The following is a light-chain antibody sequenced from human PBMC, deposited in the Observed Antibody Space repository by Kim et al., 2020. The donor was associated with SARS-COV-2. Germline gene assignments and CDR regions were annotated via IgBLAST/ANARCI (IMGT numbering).Light chain of an antibody. V-gene: IGLV2-11*01. J-gene: IGLJ2*01. CDR1: SASKY. CDR3: CSYAATITLL. Sequence: VSGVPGPSFTLTCISASKYVSWYQKHPGKAPNLIIYDVDKRPAGVPDRVSGSMSGNTASLTISGLQAVDEADYYCCSYAATITLLFSGGTQLTVL. CDR2: DVD.